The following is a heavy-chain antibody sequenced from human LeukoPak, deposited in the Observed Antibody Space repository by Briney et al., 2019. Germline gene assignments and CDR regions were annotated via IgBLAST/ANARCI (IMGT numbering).Heavy chain of an antibody. J-gene: IGHJ6*03. CDR1: GYTFTSYD. V-gene: IGHV1-8*03. CDR3: ARVGYSSGWYSGSDYYYMDV. CDR2: MNPNSGNT. Sequence: ASVKASCKASGYTFTSYDINWVRQSTGQGLEWMRWMNPNSGNTGYAQKFQGRVTITRNTSISTAYMELSSLRSEDTAVYYCARVGYSSGWYSGSDYYYMDVWGKGTTVTVSS. D-gene: IGHD6-19*01.